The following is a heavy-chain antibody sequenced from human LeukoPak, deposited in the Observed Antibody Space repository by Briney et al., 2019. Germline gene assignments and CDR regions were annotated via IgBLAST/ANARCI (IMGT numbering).Heavy chain of an antibody. CDR3: ARAHYYYYMDV. CDR1: GFTFSSYG. Sequence: TGGSLRLSCAASGFTFSSYGMSWVRQAPGKGLEWVSGISGSGSDGSTYYADSVKGRFTISRDNSKNTLYLQMNSLRAENTAVYYCARAHYYYYMDVWGKGTTVTISS. V-gene: IGHV3-23*01. CDR2: ISGSGSDGST. J-gene: IGHJ6*03.